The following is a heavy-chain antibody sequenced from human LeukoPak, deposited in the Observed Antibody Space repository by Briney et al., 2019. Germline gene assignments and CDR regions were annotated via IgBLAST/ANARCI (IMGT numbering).Heavy chain of an antibody. V-gene: IGHV1-2*02. D-gene: IGHD3-10*01. CDR2: INPNIGGT. J-gene: IGHJ6*03. Sequence: GASVKVSCKASGYTFTGFYIHWVRQAPGQGPEWMGWINPNIGGTNYAQKFRGRVSLTRDTSTSTAYMELNNLRSDDTSVYYCARCGSGTDLYDYYFMDVWGKGTTVTVSS. CDR1: GYTFTGFY. CDR3: ARCGSGTDLYDYYFMDV.